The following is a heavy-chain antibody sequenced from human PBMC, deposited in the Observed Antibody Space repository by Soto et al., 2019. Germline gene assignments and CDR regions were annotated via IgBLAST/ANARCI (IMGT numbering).Heavy chain of an antibody. D-gene: IGHD3-3*01. CDR1: GYSFTSYW. CDR3: ARQDLGSIDEWLQPMDV. V-gene: IGHV5-51*01. Sequence: GESLKISCKGSGYSFTSYWIGWVRQMPGKGLEWMGIIYPGDSDTRYSPSFQGQVTISADKSISTAYLQWSSLKASDTAMYYCARQDLGSIDEWLQPMDVWGKGTTVTVSS. CDR2: IYPGDSDT. J-gene: IGHJ6*04.